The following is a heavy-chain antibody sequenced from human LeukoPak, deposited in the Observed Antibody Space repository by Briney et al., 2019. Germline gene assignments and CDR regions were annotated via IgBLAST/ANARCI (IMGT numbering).Heavy chain of an antibody. Sequence: PGGSLRLSCAASGFTVSSNYMSWVRQAAGTGVGWVSGIYNGGSTYYADSVKGRFTISRDNSKNTLYIQMNSLRREDTAVYDCARDRGHSSSWSPHKLDYWGQGTLVTVSS. V-gene: IGHV3-53*01. J-gene: IGHJ4*02. CDR3: ARDRGHSSSWSPHKLDY. D-gene: IGHD6-13*01. CDR1: GFTVSSNY. CDR2: IYNGGST.